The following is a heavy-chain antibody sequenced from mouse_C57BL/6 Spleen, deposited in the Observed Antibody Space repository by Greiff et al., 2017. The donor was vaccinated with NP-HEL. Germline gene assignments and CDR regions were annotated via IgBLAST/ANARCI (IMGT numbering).Heavy chain of an antibody. CDR1: GFSLTSYG. Sequence: VKLMESGPGLVAPSQSLSITCTVSGFSLTSYGVDWVRQSPGKGLEWLGVIWGVGSTNYNSALKSRLSISKDNAKSHVFLKMNSLQTDDTAMYYCARSYDGIYAMDYWGQGTSVTVSS. J-gene: IGHJ4*01. D-gene: IGHD2-3*01. V-gene: IGHV2-6*01. CDR2: IWGVGST. CDR3: ARSYDGIYAMDY.